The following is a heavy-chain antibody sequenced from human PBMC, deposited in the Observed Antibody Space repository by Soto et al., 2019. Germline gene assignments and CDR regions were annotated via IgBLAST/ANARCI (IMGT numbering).Heavy chain of an antibody. CDR2: INHSGST. CDR1: GGSFSGYY. Sequence: QVQLQQWGAGLLKPSETLSLTCAVYGGSFSGYYWSWIRQPPGKGLEWIGEINHSGSTNYNPSLNSRVTISVDTSKNQFSLKLSSVTAADAAVYYCASRLNYDFWSGYRLSSTRGWFDYWGQGTLVTVSS. D-gene: IGHD3-3*01. V-gene: IGHV4-34*01. CDR3: ASRLNYDFWSGYRLSSTRGWFDY. J-gene: IGHJ4*02.